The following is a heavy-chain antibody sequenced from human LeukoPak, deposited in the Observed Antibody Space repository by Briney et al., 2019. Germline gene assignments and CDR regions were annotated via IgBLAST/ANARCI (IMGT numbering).Heavy chain of an antibody. V-gene: IGHV1-18*01. CDR1: GYTFTSYG. CDR2: ISAYNGNT. Sequence: ASVKVSCKASGYTFTSYGISWVRQAPGQGLEWMGWISAYNGNTNYAQKLQGRVTMTTDTSTSTAYMELRSLRSDDTAVYYCARAYYGDYPDDAFDIWGQGTMVTVS. J-gene: IGHJ3*02. CDR3: ARAYYGDYPDDAFDI. D-gene: IGHD4-17*01.